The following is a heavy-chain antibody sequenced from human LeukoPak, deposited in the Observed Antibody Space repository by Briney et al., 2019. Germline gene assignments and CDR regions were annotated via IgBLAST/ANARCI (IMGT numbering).Heavy chain of an antibody. CDR1: GFTFSSYA. CDR2: ISGSGGST. CDR3: AKVLAGGSDIAVRGLGYYGMDV. D-gene: IGHD3-16*01. V-gene: IGHV3-23*01. Sequence: GGSLRLSCAASGFTFSSYAMSWVRQAPGKGLEWVSAISGSGGSTYYADSVKGRFTISRDNSKNTLYLQMNSLRAEDTAVYYCAKVLAGGSDIAVRGLGYYGMDVWGQGTTVTVSS. J-gene: IGHJ6*02.